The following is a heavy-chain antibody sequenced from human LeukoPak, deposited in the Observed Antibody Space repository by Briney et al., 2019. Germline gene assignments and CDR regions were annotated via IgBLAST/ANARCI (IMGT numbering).Heavy chain of an antibody. Sequence: GGSLRLSCAASGFTFSSYAMSWVRQAPGKGLEWVSAISGSGGSTYYADSVKGRFTISRDNSKNTLYLQMNSLRAEDTAVYYCAKGWGYSSSWYNGILDYWGQGTLVTVSS. CDR2: ISGSGGST. CDR1: GFTFSSYA. J-gene: IGHJ4*02. CDR3: AKGWGYSSSWYNGILDY. V-gene: IGHV3-23*01. D-gene: IGHD6-13*01.